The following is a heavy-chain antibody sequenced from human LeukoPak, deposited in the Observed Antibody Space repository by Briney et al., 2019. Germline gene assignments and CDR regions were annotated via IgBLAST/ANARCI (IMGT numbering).Heavy chain of an antibody. Sequence: ASVKVSCKVSGYTLTELSMHWVRQAPGQGPEWMGRINVKSGATDYAQKFQGRVTVTRDTSISTAYMELSSLRSDDTAVYYCARVGRESSTGWLDYWGQGTLVTVSS. V-gene: IGHV1-2*06. CDR2: INVKSGAT. CDR1: GYTLTELS. CDR3: ARVGRESSTGWLDY. D-gene: IGHD6-19*01. J-gene: IGHJ4*02.